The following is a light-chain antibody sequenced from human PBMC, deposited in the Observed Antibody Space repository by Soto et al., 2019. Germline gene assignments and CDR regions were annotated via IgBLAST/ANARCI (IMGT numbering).Light chain of an antibody. V-gene: IGLV2-14*01. CDR3: LSYTSSSTPYV. CDR2: DVN. Sequence: QSALTQPASVSGSPGQSITISCTGSSSDIGHYNFVSWYQQHPGKAPKLMIYDVNNRPSGVSNRFSGSKSGNTASLTISGLQAEDEADYFCLSYTSSSTPYVFGAGTKLTVL. J-gene: IGLJ1*01. CDR1: SSDIGHYNF.